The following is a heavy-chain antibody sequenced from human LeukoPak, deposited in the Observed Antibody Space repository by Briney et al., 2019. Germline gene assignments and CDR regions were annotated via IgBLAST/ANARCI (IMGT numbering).Heavy chain of an antibody. CDR3: ARDFGSGSYPY. CDR1: GFTFSSYS. D-gene: IGHD3-10*01. V-gene: IGHV3-21*01. CDR2: ISSSSSYI. Sequence: GGSLRLSCAASGFTFSSYSMNRVRQAPGKGLEWVSSISSSSSYIYYADSVKGRFTISRDNAKNSLYLQMNSLRAEDTAVYYCARDFGSGSYPYWGQGTLVTVSS. J-gene: IGHJ4*02.